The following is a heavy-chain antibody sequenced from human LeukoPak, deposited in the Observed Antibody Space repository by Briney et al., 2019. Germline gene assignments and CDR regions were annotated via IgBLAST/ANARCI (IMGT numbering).Heavy chain of an antibody. J-gene: IGHJ4*02. CDR3: AGGRYSSVWY. D-gene: IGHD6-19*01. Sequence: GGSLRLSCVASGFSFSSYWMHWVRQAPGKGLVWVSRINSDESSTTYADSVKGRFTISRDNAKNTLYLQMNSLRAEDTAAYYCAGGRYSSVWYWGQGTLVTVSS. CDR2: INSDESST. CDR1: GFSFSSYW. V-gene: IGHV3-74*01.